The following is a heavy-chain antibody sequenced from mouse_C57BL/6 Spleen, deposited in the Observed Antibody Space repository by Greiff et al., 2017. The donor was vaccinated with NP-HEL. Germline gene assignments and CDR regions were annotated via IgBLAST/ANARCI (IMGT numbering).Heavy chain of an antibody. CDR1: GYTFTDYY. J-gene: IGHJ4*01. Sequence: QVQLKESGAELVRPGASVKLSCKASGYTFTDYYINWVQQRPGQGLEWIARIYPGSGNTYYNEKFKGKATLTAEKSSSTAYMQLSSLTSEDSAVYFCARYSVGDYAMDYWGQGTSVTVSS. CDR3: ARYSVGDYAMDY. CDR2: IYPGSGNT. D-gene: IGHD3-1*01. V-gene: IGHV1-76*01.